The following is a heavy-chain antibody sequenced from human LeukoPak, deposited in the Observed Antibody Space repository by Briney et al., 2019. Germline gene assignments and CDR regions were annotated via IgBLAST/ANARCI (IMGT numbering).Heavy chain of an antibody. Sequence: PSETLSLTCAVYGGSFSGYYWSWIRQPPGKGLEWIGEINHSGSTNYNPSLKSRVTMSVDTSKNQFSLKLSSVTAADTAVYYCARDSRNYYYYGMDVWGQGTTVTVSS. CDR2: INHSGST. J-gene: IGHJ6*02. CDR3: ARDSRNYYYYGMDV. V-gene: IGHV4-34*01. CDR1: GGSFSGYY.